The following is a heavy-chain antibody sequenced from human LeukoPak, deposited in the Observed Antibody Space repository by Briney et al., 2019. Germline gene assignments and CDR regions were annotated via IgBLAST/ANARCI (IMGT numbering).Heavy chain of an antibody. CDR2: INHSGST. V-gene: IGHV4-34*01. CDR3: ARVPLRYFDWLPKNNWFDP. D-gene: IGHD3-9*01. J-gene: IGHJ5*02. CDR1: GGSFSGYY. Sequence: SETLSLTCAVYGGSFSGYYWSWIRQPPGKGLEWIGEINHSGSTNYNPSLKSRVTISVDTSKNQFSLKLSSVTAADTAVYYCARVPLRYFDWLPKNNWFDPWGQGTLVTVSS.